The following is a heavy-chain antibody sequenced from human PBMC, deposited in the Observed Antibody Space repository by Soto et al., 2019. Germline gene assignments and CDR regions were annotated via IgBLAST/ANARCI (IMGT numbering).Heavy chain of an antibody. CDR3: ARTYDDSGPNSGGYGFDI. Sequence: WGPLSRGCTVSGGSGSTAYWGSIRHRPVKGLEWIAYIYYSGSTNYNPSLKSRVTISLDTSKNQFSLKLSSVTAADTAVYYCARTYDDSGPNSGGYGFDIWGPGTMVS. D-gene: IGHD3-22*01. CDR1: GGSGSTAY. J-gene: IGHJ3*02. V-gene: IGHV4-59*02. CDR2: IYYSGST.